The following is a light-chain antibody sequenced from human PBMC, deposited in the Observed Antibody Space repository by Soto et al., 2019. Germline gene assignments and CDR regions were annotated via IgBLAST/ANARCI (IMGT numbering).Light chain of an antibody. Sequence: DLPMTQSPFTLSASVGDRVTITFRASQSISSWLAWYQQKPGKAPKLLIYDASSLESGVPSRFSGSGSGTEFTLTISSLQPDDFATYYCQQYNSYSSWTFGQGTKVDNK. CDR3: QQYNSYSSWT. CDR2: DAS. V-gene: IGKV1-5*01. J-gene: IGKJ1*01. CDR1: QSISSW.